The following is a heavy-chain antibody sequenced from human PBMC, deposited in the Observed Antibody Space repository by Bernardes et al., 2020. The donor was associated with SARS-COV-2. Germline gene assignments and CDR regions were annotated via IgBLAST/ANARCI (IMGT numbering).Heavy chain of an antibody. CDR3: ARLPYYGFDI. J-gene: IGHJ3*02. CDR2: ISGGRDII. Sequence: SLRLSCAASGFTFSDYYLSWIRQAPGKGLEWVSYISGGRDIIYYADSVKGRFTISRDNAKNSLFLQMNSLRAEDTAVYFCARLPYYGFDIWGQGSMVTVSS. V-gene: IGHV3-11*01. CDR1: GFTFSDYY. D-gene: IGHD1-26*01.